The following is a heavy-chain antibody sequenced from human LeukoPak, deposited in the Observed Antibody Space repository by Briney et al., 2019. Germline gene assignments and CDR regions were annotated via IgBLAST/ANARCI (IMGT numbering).Heavy chain of an antibody. J-gene: IGHJ4*02. CDR3: ARASASYFDY. Sequence: GGSLRLSCAASGFTFSDYYMSWVRQAPGKGLEWVSYISSSSSSYTNYTDSVKGRFTISRDNAKNSLYLQLNTLRDEDTGVYFCARASASYFDYWGQGTLVTVSS. CDR1: GFTFSDYY. V-gene: IGHV3-11*06. CDR2: ISSSSSSYT.